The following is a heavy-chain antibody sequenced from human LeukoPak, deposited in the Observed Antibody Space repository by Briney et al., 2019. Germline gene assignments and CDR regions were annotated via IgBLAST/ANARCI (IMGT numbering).Heavy chain of an antibody. CDR1: GGTFSSYA. D-gene: IGHD3-10*01. V-gene: IGHV1-69*13. CDR3: ARNQDGSGYYYGMDV. J-gene: IGHJ6*02. CDR2: IILIFGTA. Sequence: SVKVSCKASGGTFSSYAISWVRQAPGQGLEWMGGIILIFGTANYAQKFQGRVTITADESTSTAYMELSSLRSEDTAVYYCARNQDGSGYYYGMDVWGQGTTVTVSS.